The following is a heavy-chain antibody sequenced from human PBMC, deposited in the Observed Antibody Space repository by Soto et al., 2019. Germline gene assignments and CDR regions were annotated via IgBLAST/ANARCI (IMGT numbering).Heavy chain of an antibody. D-gene: IGHD1-26*01. V-gene: IGHV3-74*01. CDR1: GFTFSTYW. CDR2: INSDGTTT. J-gene: IGHJ4*02. Sequence: EVRLVESGGGLVQPGGSLRLSCAASGFTFSTYWMHWVRQVPGKGLVWVSRINSDGTTTTYADSVKGRFTISRDNARNTLYLQMNSLRAEDTAVYYCATVATVSYSWRDKWGQGTLVTVSS. CDR3: ATVATVSYSWRDK.